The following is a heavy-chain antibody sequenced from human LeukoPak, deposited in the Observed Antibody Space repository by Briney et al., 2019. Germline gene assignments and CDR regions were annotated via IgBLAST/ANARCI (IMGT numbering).Heavy chain of an antibody. J-gene: IGHJ3*02. D-gene: IGHD3-22*01. CDR3: ARVPPDSSGYYYAHDAFDI. Sequence: GASVKVSCKASGYRFTSYSIHWVRQAPGQRLEWMGSVDAGSDNRKYSQKFQGRVTITSDTSASTAYMELSGLRSEDTAVYYCARVPPDSSGYYYAHDAFDIWGQGTMVTVSS. CDR2: VDAGSDNR. CDR1: GYRFTSYS. V-gene: IGHV1-3*01.